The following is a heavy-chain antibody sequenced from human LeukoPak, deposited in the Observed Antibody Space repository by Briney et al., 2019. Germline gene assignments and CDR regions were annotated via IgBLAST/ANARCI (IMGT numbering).Heavy chain of an antibody. CDR2: ITSDGSSA. V-gene: IGHV3-74*01. J-gene: IGHJ4*02. CDR1: GFIFSNYW. D-gene: IGHD3-10*01. Sequence: PGGSLRLSCAASGFIFSNYWMHWVRQAPGKGLVWVSRITSDGSSASYADSVKGRFTTSRDNARNTLYLQMNSLRAEDTAVYYCARGVSTNSYYWGQGTLVTVSS. CDR3: ARGVSTNSYY.